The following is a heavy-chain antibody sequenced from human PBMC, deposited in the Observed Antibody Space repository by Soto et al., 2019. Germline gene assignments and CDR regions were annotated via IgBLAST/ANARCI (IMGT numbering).Heavy chain of an antibody. D-gene: IGHD6-13*01. V-gene: IGHV3-7*01. CDR1: GFYFNDFW. CDR3: TRDPPLGSRWYFGDS. CDR2: IKRDGSET. Sequence: EVQLVESGGGLVQPGGSLTLSCAASGFYFNDFWMSWVRLAPGKRPEWVANIKRDGSETNYVDSVRGRFTISRDNAKNLMYLQMSSLRGEDTAVYYCTRDPPLGSRWYFGDSWGQGTLVTVSS. J-gene: IGHJ5*01.